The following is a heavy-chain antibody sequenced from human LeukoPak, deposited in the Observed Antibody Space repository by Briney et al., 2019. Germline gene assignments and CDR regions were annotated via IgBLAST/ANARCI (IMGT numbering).Heavy chain of an antibody. V-gene: IGHV4-34*01. CDR1: GGFFSGYY. D-gene: IGHD3-9*01. Sequence: PSETLSLTCAVYGGFFSGYYWSWIRQPPGKGLEWIGEINHSGSTNYNPSLKSRVTISVDTSKNQFSLKLSSVTAADTAVYYCARGILYYDILTGYLTPYYYYGMDVWGQGTTVTVSS. CDR2: INHSGST. CDR3: ARGILYYDILTGYLTPYYYYGMDV. J-gene: IGHJ6*02.